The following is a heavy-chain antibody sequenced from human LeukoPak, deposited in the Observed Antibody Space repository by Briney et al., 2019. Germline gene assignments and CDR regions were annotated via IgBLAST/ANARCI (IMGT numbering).Heavy chain of an antibody. CDR3: TPYCSGGSCYFPNCDY. CDR1: GFTFASYA. J-gene: IGHJ4*02. Sequence: GGSLRLSCAASGFTFASYAMSWVRQAPGKGLEWDSAISSSGGSTYYADSVMGRFTISRDNSKNTLYLQMNSLRAEDTAVYYCTPYCSGGSCYFPNCDYWGQGTLVTVSS. D-gene: IGHD2-15*01. CDR2: ISSSGGST. V-gene: IGHV3-23*01.